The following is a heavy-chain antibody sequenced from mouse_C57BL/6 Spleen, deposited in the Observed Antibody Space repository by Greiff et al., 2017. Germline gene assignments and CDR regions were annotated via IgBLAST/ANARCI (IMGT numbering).Heavy chain of an antibody. CDR2: IDPETGGT. V-gene: IGHV1-15*01. J-gene: IGHJ3*01. D-gene: IGHD1-1*01. Sequence: QVQLQQSGAELVRPGASVTLSCKASGYTFTDYEMHWVKQTPVHGLEWIGAIDPETGGTAYNQKFKGKAILTADKSSSTAYMELRSLTSADSAVYYCTRLDGSSFWFAYWGQGTLVTVSA. CDR1: GYTFTDYE. CDR3: TRLDGSSFWFAY.